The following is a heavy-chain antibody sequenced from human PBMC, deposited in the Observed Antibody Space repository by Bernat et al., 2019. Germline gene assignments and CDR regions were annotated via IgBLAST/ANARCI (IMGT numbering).Heavy chain of an antibody. D-gene: IGHD2-15*01. J-gene: IGHJ3*02. CDR3: AREGIYLTAGYCSGGSCYDAFDI. CDR1: GFTFSSYA. CDR2: ISYDGSNK. V-gene: IGHV3-30*01. Sequence: QVQLVESGGGVVQPGRSLRLSCAASGFTFSSYAMHWVRQAPGMGLECVAVISYDGSNKYYADSVKGRFTISRDNSKNTLYLQMNSLRAEDTAVYYCAREGIYLTAGYCSGGSCYDAFDIWGQGTMVTVSS.